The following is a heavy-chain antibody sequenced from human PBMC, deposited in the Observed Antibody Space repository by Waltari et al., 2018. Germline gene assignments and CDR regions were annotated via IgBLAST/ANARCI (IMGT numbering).Heavy chain of an antibody. CDR3: ARSLIAAAGPGAFDI. V-gene: IGHV4-30-2*01. Sequence: QLQLQESGSGLVKPSQTLSLTCAVSGGSISSGGYSWSWIRQPPGKGLEWIGYIYHSGSTYYTPSLKSRVTISVDRSKNQFSLKLSSVTAADTAVYYCARSLIAAAGPGAFDIWGQGTMVTVSS. CDR1: GGSISSGGYS. D-gene: IGHD6-13*01. J-gene: IGHJ3*02. CDR2: IYHSGST.